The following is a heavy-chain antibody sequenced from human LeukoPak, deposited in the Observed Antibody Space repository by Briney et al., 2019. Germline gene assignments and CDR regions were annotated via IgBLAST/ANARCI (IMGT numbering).Heavy chain of an antibody. Sequence: PSETLSLTCTVSGGSISSYYWSWIRQPPGKGLEWIGYIHYSGSTSYNPSLKSRVTISVDTSKNQISQKVRSATAADTAVYYCARTTEDCSSTSCYQYWFDPWGQGTLVTVSS. D-gene: IGHD2-2*01. CDR1: GGSISSYY. CDR3: ARTTEDCSSTSCYQYWFDP. V-gene: IGHV4-59*01. J-gene: IGHJ5*02. CDR2: IHYSGST.